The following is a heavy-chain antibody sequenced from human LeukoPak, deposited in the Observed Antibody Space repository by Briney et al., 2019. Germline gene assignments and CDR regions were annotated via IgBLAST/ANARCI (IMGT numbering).Heavy chain of an antibody. CDR2: INTNSGGP. D-gene: IGHD3-22*01. CDR1: GYTFAGYY. J-gene: IGHJ4*02. V-gene: IGHV1-2*06. CDR3: ARDLHPITPWLVGGATIDY. Sequence: GASVKVSCKASGYTFAGYYTHSVRRAPGQGLEWMGRINTNSGGPNYAQKFQGRVTMTRDTSISTAYMELSWLRSDDTAVYYCARDLHPITPWLVGGATIDYWGQGTLVTVSS.